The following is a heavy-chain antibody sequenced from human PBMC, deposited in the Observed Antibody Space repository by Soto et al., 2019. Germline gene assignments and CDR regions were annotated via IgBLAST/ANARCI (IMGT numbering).Heavy chain of an antibody. CDR2: IIPILGIA. V-gene: IGHV1-69*02. CDR1: GGTFSSYT. Sequence: GASVKVSCKASGGTFSSYTISWVRQAPGQGLEWMGRIIPILGIANYAQKFQGRFTITADKSTSTAYMELSSLRSEDTAVYYCASASIVVGGMDVWGQGTTVTVSS. CDR3: ASASIVVGGMDV. J-gene: IGHJ6*02. D-gene: IGHD2-15*01.